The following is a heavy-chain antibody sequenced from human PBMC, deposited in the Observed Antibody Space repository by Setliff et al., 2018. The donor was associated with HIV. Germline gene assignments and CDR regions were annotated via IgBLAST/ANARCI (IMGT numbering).Heavy chain of an antibody. CDR1: GFMFSKYW. D-gene: IGHD4-4*01. V-gene: IGHV3-7*03. CDR2: IDQDESEI. J-gene: IGHJ6*03. Sequence: GGSLRLSCAASGFMFSKYWMSWVATIDQDESEIYYVDSVKGRFTISRDNAKNSLYLQMNSLRAEDTAVYYCARSDNKYSNYYYYYMDVWGKGTMVTVSS. CDR3: ARSDNKYSNYYYYYMDV.